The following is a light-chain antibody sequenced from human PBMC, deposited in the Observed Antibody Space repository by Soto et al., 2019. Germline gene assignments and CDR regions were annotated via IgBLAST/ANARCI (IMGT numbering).Light chain of an antibody. V-gene: IGLV1-44*01. CDR2: SSN. Sequence: QSVLTQPPSVSATPGQGVTLSCSGGDSNIGSTAVNWYQQLPGTAPKLLIYSSNQRPSGVPDRISGSKSGTSASLAISGLQSEDEADYYCAAWDDSLNGLVFGTGTKLTVL. J-gene: IGLJ1*01. CDR3: AAWDDSLNGLV. CDR1: DSNIGSTA.